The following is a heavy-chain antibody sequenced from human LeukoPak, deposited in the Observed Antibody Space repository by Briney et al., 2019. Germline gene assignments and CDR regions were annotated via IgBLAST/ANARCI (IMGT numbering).Heavy chain of an antibody. CDR3: ARDGSHSSGPDAFDI. CDR1: GGSISSSSYY. J-gene: IGHJ3*02. Sequence: SETLSLTCTVSGGSISSSSYYWGWIRQPPGKGLEWIGSIYYSGSTYYNPSLKSRVTISVDTSKNQFSLKLSSVTAADTAVYYCARDGSHSSGPDAFDIWGQGTMVTVSS. V-gene: IGHV4-39*07. CDR2: IYYSGST. D-gene: IGHD3-22*01.